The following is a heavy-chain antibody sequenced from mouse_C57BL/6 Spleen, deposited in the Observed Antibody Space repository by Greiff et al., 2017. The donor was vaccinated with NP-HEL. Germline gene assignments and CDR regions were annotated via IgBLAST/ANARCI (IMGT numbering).Heavy chain of an antibody. D-gene: IGHD1-1*01. CDR1: GYTFTSYW. V-gene: IGHV1-61*01. CDR3: ARRYYGSKDY. Sequence: QVQLQQPGAELVRPGSSVKLSCKASGYTFTSYWMDWVKQRPGQGLEWIGNIYPSDSETHYNQKFKDKATLTVDKSSSTAYMQLSSLTSEDSAVYYCARRYYGSKDYWGQGTTLTVSS. J-gene: IGHJ2*01. CDR2: IYPSDSET.